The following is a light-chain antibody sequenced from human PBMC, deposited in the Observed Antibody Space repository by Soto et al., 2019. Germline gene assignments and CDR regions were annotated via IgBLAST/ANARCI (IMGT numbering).Light chain of an antibody. J-gene: IGLJ1*01. CDR3: ATWGDSRNGYV. V-gene: IGLV1-44*01. CDR2: DND. CDR1: SSNIGSNT. Sequence: QSVLTQPPSASGTPGQRVTISASGSSSNIGSNTVSWYQQLPGTAPKLLIYDNDERPSGVPARFSGSKSGTSASLAIRGLQSEDEADYYCATWGDSRNGYVFGPGTKVTVL.